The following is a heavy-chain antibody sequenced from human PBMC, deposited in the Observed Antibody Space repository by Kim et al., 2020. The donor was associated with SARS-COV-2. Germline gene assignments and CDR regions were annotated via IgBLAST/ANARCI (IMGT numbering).Heavy chain of an antibody. CDR2: VSSNAGSI. Sequence: GGSLRLSCAASGFTFGSYTMSWVRQAPGKGLEWVSTVSSNAGSIYYADSVKGRFTISRDNSKNTLYLQMNSLGAEDTAVYYCARSLSLLQGYWGQGTLVTVSS. J-gene: IGHJ4*02. CDR3: ARSLSLLQGY. CDR1: GFTFGSYT. V-gene: IGHV3-23*01. D-gene: IGHD2-15*01.